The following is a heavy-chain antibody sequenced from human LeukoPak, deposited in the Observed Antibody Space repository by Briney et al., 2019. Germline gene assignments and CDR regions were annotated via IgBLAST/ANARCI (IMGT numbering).Heavy chain of an antibody. J-gene: IGHJ4*02. CDR2: ISTSGIT. Sequence: SETLSLTCAVSAASISNYYWSWIRQASGKGLEWIGYISTSGITNYSPSLKSRVSISLDTSKNRFSLNLNFVTAADTAVYYCASPRSGYRYTFDYWGQGALVTVSS. CDR1: AASISNYY. CDR3: ASPRSGYRYTFDY. V-gene: IGHV4-4*09. D-gene: IGHD3-22*01.